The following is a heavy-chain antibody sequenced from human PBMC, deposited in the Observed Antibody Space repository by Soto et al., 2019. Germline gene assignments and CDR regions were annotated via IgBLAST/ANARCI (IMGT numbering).Heavy chain of an antibody. J-gene: IGHJ6*02. CDR3: ARWGVRGVTTGMDV. V-gene: IGHV3-43*01. Sequence: GGSLRLSCAASGFTFDDYTMHWVRQAPGKGLEWVSLISWDGGSTYYADSVKGRFTISRDNSKNSLYLQMNSLRTEDTALYYCARWGVRGVTTGMDVWGQGTTVTVSS. CDR1: GFTFDDYT. CDR2: ISWDGGST. D-gene: IGHD3-10*01.